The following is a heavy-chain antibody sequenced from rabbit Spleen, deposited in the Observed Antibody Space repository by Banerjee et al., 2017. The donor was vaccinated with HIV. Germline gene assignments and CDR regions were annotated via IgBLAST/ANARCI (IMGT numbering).Heavy chain of an antibody. J-gene: IGHJ4*01. CDR1: GFSFSSRYW. CDR2: IYNGDGTT. CDR3: ARALATVTMMITPFNL. Sequence: QSLKESGGDLVKPGASLTLTCTASGFSFSSRYWICWDLQAPGKGPEWIACIYNGDGTTFYASWVNGRFTISRSTSLNTVDLKMTSLTVADTATYFCARALATVTMMITPFNLWGPGTLVTV. D-gene: IGHD2-1*01. V-gene: IGHV1S43*01.